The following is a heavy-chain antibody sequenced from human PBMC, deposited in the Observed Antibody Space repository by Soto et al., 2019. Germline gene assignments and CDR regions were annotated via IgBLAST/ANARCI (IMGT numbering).Heavy chain of an antibody. CDR3: AKDALAYYDFWS. CDR2: ISYDGSNK. D-gene: IGHD3-3*01. J-gene: IGHJ4*02. V-gene: IGHV3-30*18. Sequence: GGSLRLSCAASGFPFSIYGMHWVRQAPGKGLEWVAVISYDGSNKYYTDSVKGRFTISRDNSKNTLYLQMNSLRAEDTAVYYCAKDALAYYDFWSWGQGTLVTVSS. CDR1: GFPFSIYG.